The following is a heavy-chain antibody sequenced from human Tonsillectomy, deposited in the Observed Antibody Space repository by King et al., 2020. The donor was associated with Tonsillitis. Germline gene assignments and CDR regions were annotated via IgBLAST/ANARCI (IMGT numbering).Heavy chain of an antibody. V-gene: IGHV4-39*01. Sequence: QLQESGPGLVKPSETLSLTCTVSGGSISSSSYYWVWIRQPPGKGLEWIGSIYYSGSTYYNPSLKSRVTISVDTSKNQFSLKLSSVTAADTAVYHCASALGYSSSAAFDIWGQGTMVTVSS. CDR2: IYYSGST. J-gene: IGHJ3*02. D-gene: IGHD6-6*01. CDR3: ASALGYSSSAAFDI. CDR1: GGSISSSSYY.